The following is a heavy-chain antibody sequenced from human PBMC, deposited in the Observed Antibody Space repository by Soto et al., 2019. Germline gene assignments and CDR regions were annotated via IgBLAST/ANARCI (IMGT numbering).Heavy chain of an antibody. D-gene: IGHD6-13*01. J-gene: IGHJ4*02. CDR3: ARHRRDSTWSDFDY. CDR2: IKQGGSET. Sequence: EVQLVESGGGLVQPGGSLRLSCAASGFTFSNYWMTWVRQAPGKGLEWVANIKQGGSETSYADSVKGRFTISRDNAKSSLYVQMNSLRVEDTALYYCARHRRDSTWSDFDYWGQGTLVTVSS. V-gene: IGHV3-7*01. CDR1: GFTFSNYW.